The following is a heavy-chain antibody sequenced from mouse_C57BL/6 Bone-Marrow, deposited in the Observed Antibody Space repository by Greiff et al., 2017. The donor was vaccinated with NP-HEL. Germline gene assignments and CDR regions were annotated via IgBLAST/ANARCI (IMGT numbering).Heavy chain of an antibody. Sequence: EVQLVESGGDLVKPGGSLKLSCAASGFTFSSYGMSWVRQTPDKRLEWVATISSGGSYTYYPDSVKGRFTISRDNAKNTLYLQMSSLKSEDTAMYYCARRGLPLVWGTGTTVTVSS. V-gene: IGHV5-6*01. CDR3: ARRGLPLV. D-gene: IGHD2-2*01. J-gene: IGHJ1*03. CDR1: GFTFSSYG. CDR2: ISSGGSYT.